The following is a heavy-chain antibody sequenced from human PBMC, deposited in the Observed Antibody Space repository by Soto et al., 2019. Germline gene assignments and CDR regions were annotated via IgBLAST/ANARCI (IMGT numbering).Heavy chain of an antibody. J-gene: IGHJ4*02. CDR2: IYWDDDK. Sequence: QITLKESGPPLVKPTQTLTLTCTFSGFSLSTSGVGVGWIRQPPGKALEWLALIYWDDDKRYSPSLKSRLTIPQHNPKTQVVLTMTNMDPVDTATYYCAHSRGVSIAAAGQIDYWGQGTLVTVSS. V-gene: IGHV2-5*02. CDR3: AHSRGVSIAAAGQIDY. D-gene: IGHD6-13*01. CDR1: GFSLSTSGVG.